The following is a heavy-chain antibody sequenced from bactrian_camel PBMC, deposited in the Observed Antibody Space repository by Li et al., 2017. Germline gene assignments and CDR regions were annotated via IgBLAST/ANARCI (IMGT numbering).Heavy chain of an antibody. V-gene: IGHV3S53*01. D-gene: IGHD3*01. CDR2: TNTEGSLR. CDR3: AADRLLFNLWVRQSPAD. Sequence: HVQLVESGGGPVQAGGSLRLSCTASGDIGSMNYIGWFRQAPGREREGVTITNTEGSLRVYADSVKGRFTISRDNAKNTVDLQMNSLKPEDTAIYYCAADRLLFNLWVRQSPADWGQGTQVTVS. J-gene: IGHJ4*01. CDR1: GDIGSMNY.